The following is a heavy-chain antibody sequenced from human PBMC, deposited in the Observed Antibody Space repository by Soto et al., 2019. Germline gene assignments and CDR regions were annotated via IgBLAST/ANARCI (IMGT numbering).Heavy chain of an antibody. Sequence: GESLKISCKGSGGTFSSYAISWVRQMPGKGLEWMGRIDPSDSYTKYSPSFQGHVTISADKSISTAYLQWSSLKASDTAMYYCERRPDYGDNYGVDVWGQGTTVTVSS. J-gene: IGHJ6*02. CDR1: GGTFSSYA. CDR3: ERRPDYGDNYGVDV. D-gene: IGHD4-17*01. CDR2: IDPSDSYT. V-gene: IGHV5-10-1*01.